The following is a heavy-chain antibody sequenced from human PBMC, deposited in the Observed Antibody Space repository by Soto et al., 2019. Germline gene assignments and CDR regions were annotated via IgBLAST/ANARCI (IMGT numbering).Heavy chain of an antibody. CDR3: AQSYSGCYGTAVYGMDV. CDR1: GGTFSSYA. V-gene: IGHV1-69*06. D-gene: IGHD1-26*01. CDR2: IIPIFGTA. J-gene: IGHJ6*02. Sequence: GASVKVSCKASGGTFSSYAISWVRQAPGQGLEWMGGIIPIFGTANYAQKFQGRVTITADKSTSTAYMELSSLRSEDTAVYYCAQSYSGCYGTAVYGMDVWGQGTTVSVSS.